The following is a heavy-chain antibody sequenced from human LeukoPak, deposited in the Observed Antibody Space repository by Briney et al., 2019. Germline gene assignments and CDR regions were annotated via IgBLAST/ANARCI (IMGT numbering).Heavy chain of an antibody. CDR2: VYYGGTT. V-gene: IGHV4-59*02. J-gene: IGHJ3*02. D-gene: IGHD2-15*01. CDR3: ARDCTGGSCYPPLDGFDI. CDR1: GGSVSSYY. Sequence: SETLSLTCTVSGGSVSSYYWSWVRQTPGQGLEWIGYVYYGGTTSYSPSLKSRVTMSIDRSKNEFSLTLFSVTAADTANYYCARDCTGGSCYPPLDGFDIWGQGTKVTVSS.